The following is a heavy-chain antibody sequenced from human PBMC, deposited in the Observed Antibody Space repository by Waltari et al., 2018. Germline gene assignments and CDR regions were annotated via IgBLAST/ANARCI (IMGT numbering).Heavy chain of an antibody. V-gene: IGHV1-46*01. D-gene: IGHD2-21*01. CDR2: INRSGGST. Sequence: QVQLVQSGAEVKKPGASVKISCKTSEYTFTSSYIHWVRQAPGQGLEWMGIINRSGGSTIYAQKFQGRVTMTRDTSTSTVYMELSSLRSEDTAVYYCALDTGALWMDVWGQGTTVTVSS. J-gene: IGHJ6*02. CDR1: EYTFTSSY. CDR3: ALDTGALWMDV.